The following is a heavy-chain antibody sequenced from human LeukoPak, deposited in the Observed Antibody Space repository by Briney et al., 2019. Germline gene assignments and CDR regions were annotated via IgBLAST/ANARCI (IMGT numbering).Heavy chain of an antibody. D-gene: IGHD3-9*01. CDR3: ARLAPGNYDILTGDPEVVFDY. V-gene: IGHV4-59*01. CDR1: GGSISSFF. J-gene: IGHJ4*02. CDR2: VHSSGST. Sequence: SETLSLTCTVSGGSISSFFWSWIRQPPGKGLEWIGYVHSSGSTKYNPSLKSRLIISVDMSKNQFSLKLRSVSVADTAVYYCARLAPGNYDILTGDPEVVFDYWGQGALVTVSS.